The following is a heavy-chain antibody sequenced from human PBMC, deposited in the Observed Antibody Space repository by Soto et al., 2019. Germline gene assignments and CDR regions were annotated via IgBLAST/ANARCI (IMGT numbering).Heavy chain of an antibody. CDR1: GYTFTDHS. Sequence: ASVKVSCKTSGYTFTDHSINWVRQAPGQGPEYMGWIHPNSGDTKDTQRFQGRVTMTRDTSISTAYMELRRRTSDDTAVYYCARDLSRQSWKWFDHWGQGTLVTVSS. CDR3: ARDLSRQSWKWFDH. J-gene: IGHJ5*02. D-gene: IGHD1-1*01. CDR2: IHPNSGDT. V-gene: IGHV1-2*02.